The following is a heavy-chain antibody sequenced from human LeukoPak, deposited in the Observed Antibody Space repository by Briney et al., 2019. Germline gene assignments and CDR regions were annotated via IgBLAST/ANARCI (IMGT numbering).Heavy chain of an antibody. CDR3: AKVAYGSGSYPVYFDY. D-gene: IGHD3-10*01. CDR1: GFTFDDYA. CDR2: ISWNSGSI. V-gene: IGHV3-9*01. J-gene: IGHJ4*02. Sequence: PGGSLRLSCAASGFTFDDYAMHWVRQAPGKGLEWVSGISWNSGSIGYADSVKGRFTISRDNAKNSLYLQMNSLGAEDTALYYCAKVAYGSGSYPVYFDYWGQGTLVTVSS.